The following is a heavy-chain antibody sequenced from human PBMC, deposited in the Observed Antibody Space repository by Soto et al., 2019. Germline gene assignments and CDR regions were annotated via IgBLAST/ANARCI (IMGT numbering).Heavy chain of an antibody. V-gene: IGHV3-48*02. D-gene: IGHD6-13*01. Sequence: GGSRRLSCAASGFTLSSYIMNGVCEAPGKGLEWVSYISSSSSTIYYADSVKGRFTFSRDNAKNSLYLQMNSLRDEDTAVYYCASSRSSSWYYGFDYWGQGTLVTVSS. CDR1: GFTLSSYI. CDR2: ISSSSSTI. CDR3: ASSRSSSWYYGFDY. J-gene: IGHJ4*02.